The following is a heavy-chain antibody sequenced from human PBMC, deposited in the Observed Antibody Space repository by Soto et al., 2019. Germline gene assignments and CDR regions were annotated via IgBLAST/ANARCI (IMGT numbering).Heavy chain of an antibody. D-gene: IGHD4-17*01. CDR1: GYTFAAYY. Sequence: GASVKVSCTTSGYTFAAYYIHWIRQAPGQGLEWMGWINPTSGGTVYAQNFQDRVTMTRDTSISTAYMELRRLNSDDTAVYYCARDPDYGDYWGYFFDSWGQGTPVTVSS. CDR3: ARDPDYGDYWGYFFDS. J-gene: IGHJ4*02. V-gene: IGHV1-2*02. CDR2: INPTSGGT.